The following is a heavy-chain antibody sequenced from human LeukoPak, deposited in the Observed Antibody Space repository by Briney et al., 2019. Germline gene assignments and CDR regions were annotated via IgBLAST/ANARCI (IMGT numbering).Heavy chain of an antibody. CDR2: INHSGST. D-gene: IGHD3-22*01. CDR1: GFTFNSYA. J-gene: IGHJ3*02. Sequence: PGGSLRLSCAASGFTFNSYAMSWVRQAAGKGLEWIGEINHSGSTNYNPSLKSRVTISVDTSKNQFSLKLSSVTAADTAVYYCARVYDKGDDAFDIWGQGTMVTVSS. V-gene: IGHV4-34*01. CDR3: ARVYDKGDDAFDI.